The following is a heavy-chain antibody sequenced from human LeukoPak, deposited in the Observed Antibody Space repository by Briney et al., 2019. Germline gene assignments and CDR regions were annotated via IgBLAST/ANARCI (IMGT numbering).Heavy chain of an antibody. V-gene: IGHV3-23*01. D-gene: IGHD6-6*01. CDR2: TSASGAST. J-gene: IGHJ4*02. CDR1: GFTINNYA. Sequence: GGSLRLSCAVSGFTINNYAMSWVRQGPGKGLEWVSATSASGASTYYADSVKGRFTISRDISKNTLYLQMNSLRDEDTALYYCAKAGAYSSSSYDYWGQGALVTVST. CDR3: AKAGAYSSSSYDY.